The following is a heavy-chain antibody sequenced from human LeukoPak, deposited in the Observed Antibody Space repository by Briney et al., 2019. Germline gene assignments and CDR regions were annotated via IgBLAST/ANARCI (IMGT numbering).Heavy chain of an antibody. J-gene: IGHJ4*02. CDR2: IYPGDSDT. CDR3: ARQSEWELLARVYYFDY. D-gene: IGHD1-26*01. CDR1: GYSFTNYW. V-gene: IGHV5-51*01. Sequence: GESLKISCKGSGYSFTNYWIGWVRQMPGKGLEWMGIIYPGDSDTRYSPSFQGQVTISADKSISTAYLQWSSLKASDTAMYYCARQSEWELLARVYYFDYWGQGTLVTVSS.